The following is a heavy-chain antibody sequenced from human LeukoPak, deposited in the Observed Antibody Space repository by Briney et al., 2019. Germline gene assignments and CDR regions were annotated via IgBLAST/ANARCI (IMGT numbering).Heavy chain of an antibody. V-gene: IGHV4-4*07. Sequence: PSETLSLTCTVSGGSISSYYWSWIRQPAGEGLEWIGRIYTSGSTNYNPSLKSRVTMSVDTSKNQFSLKLSSVTAADTAVYYCARDLRRRGYYYYYMDVWGKGTTVTVSS. J-gene: IGHJ6*03. CDR2: IYTSGST. CDR1: GGSISSYY. CDR3: ARDLRRRGYYYYYMDV. D-gene: IGHD3-10*01.